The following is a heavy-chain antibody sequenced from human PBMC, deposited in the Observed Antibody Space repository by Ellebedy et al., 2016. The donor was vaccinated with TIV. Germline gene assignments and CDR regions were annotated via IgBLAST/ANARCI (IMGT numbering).Heavy chain of an antibody. CDR3: ARDLRWDWSGKRLDY. D-gene: IGHD3-3*01. CDR1: GFTFANYG. J-gene: IGHJ4*02. CDR2: IFFDGNNE. Sequence: GESLKISCATSGFTFANYGFHWVRQAPGKGLEWVAFIFFDGNNEYYADSVKGRFTVSRDNSKDTVLLQMTSLIDEDTAMYYCARDLRWDWSGKRLDYWGQGILVTVSS. V-gene: IGHV3-30*12.